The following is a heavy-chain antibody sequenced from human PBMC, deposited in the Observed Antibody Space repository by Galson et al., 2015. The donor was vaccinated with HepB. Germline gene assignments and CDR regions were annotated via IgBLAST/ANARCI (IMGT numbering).Heavy chain of an antibody. Sequence: SLRLSCAASGFTFSSYAMSWVRQAPGKGLEWVSAISGSGGSTYYADSVKGRFTISRDNSKNTLYLQMNSLRAEDTAVYYCAKDRWGGYGSGSYSDYWGQGTLVTVSS. J-gene: IGHJ4*02. CDR3: AKDRWGGYGSGSYSDY. CDR2: ISGSGGST. CDR1: GFTFSSYA. D-gene: IGHD3-10*01. V-gene: IGHV3-23*01.